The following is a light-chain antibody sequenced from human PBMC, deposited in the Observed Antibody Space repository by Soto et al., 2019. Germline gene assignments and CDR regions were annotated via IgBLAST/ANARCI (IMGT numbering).Light chain of an antibody. J-gene: IGKJ5*01. Sequence: EIVLTQSPAPLSLSPGERATLSCRSSQSVSSSYLAWYQQKPGQAPRLIIYGASSRATGIPDRFSGSGSGTDFTLTISRLEPEDVAVYYCQQYGSSPITFGQGTRLEIK. CDR3: QQYGSSPIT. CDR2: GAS. CDR1: QSVSSSY. V-gene: IGKV3-20*01.